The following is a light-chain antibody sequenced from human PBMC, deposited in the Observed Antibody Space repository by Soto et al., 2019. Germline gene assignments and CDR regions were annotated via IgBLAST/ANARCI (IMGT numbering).Light chain of an antibody. Sequence: EIVMTQSPATLSVSHGERATLSCRASQSVSINLAWYQQKPGQAPRLLIYGASTRATGIPARFSGSGSGTDFTLTISSLQSEDFAVYYCQQYNNWPPWTFGQGTKVDI. CDR1: QSVSIN. V-gene: IGKV3-15*01. CDR3: QQYNNWPPWT. CDR2: GAS. J-gene: IGKJ1*01.